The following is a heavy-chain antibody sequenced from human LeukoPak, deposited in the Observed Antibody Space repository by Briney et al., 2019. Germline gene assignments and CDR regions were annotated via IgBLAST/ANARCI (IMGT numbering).Heavy chain of an antibody. Sequence: SETLSLTCAVSGGSFSAYYWTWIRQPPGKGLEWIGEINHSGSANYNPSLKSRVTISLDTSKNQFSLKLGSVTAADTAVYYCARGQGTVTTHWGQGTLVTVSS. D-gene: IGHD4-17*01. CDR2: INHSGSA. J-gene: IGHJ4*02. V-gene: IGHV4-34*01. CDR1: GGSFSAYY. CDR3: ARGQGTVTTH.